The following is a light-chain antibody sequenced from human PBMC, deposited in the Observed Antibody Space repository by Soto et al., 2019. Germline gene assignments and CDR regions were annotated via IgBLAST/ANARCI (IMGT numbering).Light chain of an antibody. Sequence: QSALTQPASMSGSPGQSITISCTGTSSDVGSYNYVSWYRQHPGKAPKLMIYEVSNRPSGVSNRFSGSKSGNTASLTISGLQSEDEGDYYCSSYTNIRTVVFGGGTKLTVL. CDR1: SSDVGSYNY. CDR2: EVS. J-gene: IGLJ2*01. CDR3: SSYTNIRTVV. V-gene: IGLV2-14*01.